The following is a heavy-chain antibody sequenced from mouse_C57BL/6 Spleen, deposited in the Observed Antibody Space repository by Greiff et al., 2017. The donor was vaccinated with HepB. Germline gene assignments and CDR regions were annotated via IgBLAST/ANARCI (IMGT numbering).Heavy chain of an antibody. J-gene: IGHJ3*01. CDR3: ARRWDETWFAY. Sequence: QVQLQQSGPELVKPGASVKISCKASGYAFSSSWMNWVKQRPGKGLEWIGRIYPGDGDTNYNGKFKGKATLTADKSSSTAYMQLSSLTSEDSAVYFCARRWDETWFAYWGQGTLVTVSA. CDR2: IYPGDGDT. V-gene: IGHV1-82*01. D-gene: IGHD4-1*01. CDR1: GYAFSSSW.